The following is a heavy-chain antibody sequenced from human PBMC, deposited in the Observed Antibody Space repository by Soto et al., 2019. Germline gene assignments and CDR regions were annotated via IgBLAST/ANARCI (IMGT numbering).Heavy chain of an antibody. Sequence: GGSLRLSCAASGFTFSSYVMHGVRQAPGKGLEWVAVISYDGSNKYYADSVKGRFTISRDNSKNTLYLQMNSLRAEDTAVYYCAKDRAARPANYYYYGMDVWGQGTTVTVSS. CDR1: GFTFSSYV. CDR3: AKDRAARPANYYYYGMDV. D-gene: IGHD6-6*01. J-gene: IGHJ6*02. V-gene: IGHV3-30*18. CDR2: ISYDGSNK.